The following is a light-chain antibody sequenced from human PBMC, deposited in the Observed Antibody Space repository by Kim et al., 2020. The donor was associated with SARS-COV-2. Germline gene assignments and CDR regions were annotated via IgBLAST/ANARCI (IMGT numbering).Light chain of an antibody. J-gene: IGLJ1*01. Sequence: VSPGQTDSITCSGDKLGDKYACWYQQKPGQSPVLVIYQDSKRPSGIPERFSGSNSGNTATLTISGTQAMDEADYYCQAWDSSTAVFGTGTKVTVL. V-gene: IGLV3-1*01. CDR3: QAWDSSTAV. CDR2: QDS. CDR1: KLGDKY.